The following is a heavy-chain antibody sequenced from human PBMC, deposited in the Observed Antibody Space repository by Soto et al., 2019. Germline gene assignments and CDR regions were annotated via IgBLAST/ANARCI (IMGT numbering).Heavy chain of an antibody. Sequence: GSLRLSCAASGFTFSSYAMSWVRQAPGKGLEWVSAISGSGGSTYYADSVKGRFTISRDNSKNTLYLQMNSLRAEDTAVYYCAKRMGYCSGGSCYSPIGNFDYWGQGTLVTVSS. CDR3: AKRMGYCSGGSCYSPIGNFDY. V-gene: IGHV3-23*01. CDR2: ISGSGGST. J-gene: IGHJ4*02. D-gene: IGHD2-15*01. CDR1: GFTFSSYA.